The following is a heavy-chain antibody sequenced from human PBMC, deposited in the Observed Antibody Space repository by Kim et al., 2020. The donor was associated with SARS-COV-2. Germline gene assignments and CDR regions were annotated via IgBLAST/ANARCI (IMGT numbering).Heavy chain of an antibody. CDR1: GGSISSSSYY. Sequence: AETLSLTCTVSGGSISSSSYYWGWIRQPPGKGLEWIGSIYYSGSTYYNPSLKSRVTISVDTSKNQFSLKLSSVTAADTAVYYWARLHCTSTSCYTGSGAFDIWGQGTMVTVSS. J-gene: IGHJ3*02. CDR3: ARLHCTSTSCYTGSGAFDI. V-gene: IGHV4-39*01. D-gene: IGHD2-2*02. CDR2: IYYSGST.